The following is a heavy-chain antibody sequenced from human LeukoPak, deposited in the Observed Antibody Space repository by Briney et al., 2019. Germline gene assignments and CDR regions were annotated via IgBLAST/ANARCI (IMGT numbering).Heavy chain of an antibody. CDR3: AKDPKRWLQSHFDY. CDR2: ISGSGGST. Sequence: GGSLRLSCAASGFTFSSYAMSWVRQAPGKGLEWVSDISGSGGSTYYADSVKGRFTISRDNSKNTLYLQMNSLRAEDTAVYYCAKDPKRWLQSHFDYWGQGTLVTVSS. V-gene: IGHV3-23*01. D-gene: IGHD5-12*01. J-gene: IGHJ4*02. CDR1: GFTFSSYA.